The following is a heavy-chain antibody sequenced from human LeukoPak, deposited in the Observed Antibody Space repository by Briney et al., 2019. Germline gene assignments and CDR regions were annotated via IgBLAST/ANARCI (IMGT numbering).Heavy chain of an antibody. CDR3: AKDVDIVATIAGSFDY. J-gene: IGHJ4*02. V-gene: IGHV3-23*01. Sequence: SGGSLRLSCAASGFTFSSYAMSWVRQAPGKGLEWVSAISGSGGSTYYADSVKGRFTISRDNSKNMLYLQMNSLRAEDTAVYYCAKDVDIVATIAGSFDYWGQGTLVTVSS. D-gene: IGHD5-12*01. CDR2: ISGSGGST. CDR1: GFTFSSYA.